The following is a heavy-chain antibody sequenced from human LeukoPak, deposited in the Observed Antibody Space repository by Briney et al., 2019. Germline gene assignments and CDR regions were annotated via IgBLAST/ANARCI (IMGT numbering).Heavy chain of an antibody. CDR1: GFTFSIYP. Sequence: GFLRLSSAASGFTFSIYPMSWVRQAPGKGLEWVSSISGSGGYAYYANSVKGRFITSRDNSKNTLYLQMNSLRAEDTAVYYCAKDLFGGPARAFFDYWGQGTLVTVSS. J-gene: IGHJ4*02. D-gene: IGHD3-16*01. CDR2: ISGSGGYA. V-gene: IGHV3-23*01. CDR3: AKDLFGGPARAFFDY.